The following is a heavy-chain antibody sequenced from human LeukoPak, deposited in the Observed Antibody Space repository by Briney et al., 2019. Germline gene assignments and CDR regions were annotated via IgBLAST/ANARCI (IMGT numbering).Heavy chain of an antibody. CDR3: ARRLVDSGASQVSDD. D-gene: IGHD2-15*01. Sequence: PGGSLRLSCAASGFTFSSYSMNWVRQAPGKGLEWVSSISSSSSYIYYADSVKGRFTISRDNAKNSLYLQMNSLRAEDTAVYYCARRLVDSGASQVSDDWGQGTLVTVSS. CDR2: ISSSSSYI. CDR1: GFTFSSYS. V-gene: IGHV3-21*01. J-gene: IGHJ4*02.